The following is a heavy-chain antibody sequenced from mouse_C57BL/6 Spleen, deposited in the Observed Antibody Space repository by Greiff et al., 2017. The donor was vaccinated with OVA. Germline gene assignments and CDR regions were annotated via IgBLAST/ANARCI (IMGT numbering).Heavy chain of an antibody. Sequence: QVQLQQPGAELVKPGASVKLSCKASGYTFTSYWMHWVKQRPGQGLEWIGMINPNSGSTNYNEKFKSKATLTVDKSSSTAYMQLSSLTSEDSAVYYCAREATTVASYWYFDVWGTGTTVTVSS. CDR3: AREATTVASYWYFDV. D-gene: IGHD1-1*01. V-gene: IGHV1-64*01. CDR2: INPNSGST. CDR1: GYTFTSYW. J-gene: IGHJ1*03.